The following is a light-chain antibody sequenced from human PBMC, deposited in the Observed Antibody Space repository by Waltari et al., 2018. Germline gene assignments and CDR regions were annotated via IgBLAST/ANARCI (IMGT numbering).Light chain of an antibody. J-gene: IGKJ4*01. Sequence: EILMTQSPGTLSVSPGERATLSCRASQSVRSDLAWYQQKPGQAPRPLIYEASTRATGIPDRFSGRGSGTEFTLTISSLQPEDFGLYYCQQYNNWPPLTFGGGTKVEIK. CDR1: QSVRSD. V-gene: IGKV3-15*01. CDR3: QQYNNWPPLT. CDR2: EAS.